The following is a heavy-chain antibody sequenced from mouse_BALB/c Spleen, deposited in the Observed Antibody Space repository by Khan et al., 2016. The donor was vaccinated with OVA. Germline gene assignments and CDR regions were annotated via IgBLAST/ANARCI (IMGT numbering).Heavy chain of an antibody. CDR1: GYTFTSYT. D-gene: IGHD2-14*01. CDR3: ARDGAYYRNDGWFAY. Sequence: VQLQQSGAELVRPGASVKMSCKASGYTFTSYTIHWIHQRPGQGLEWIGYINPSSGYTNYNQMFKDMATLTADKSSTPSYMQRSSLTSDNSAVYYCARDGAYYRNDGWFAYWGQGTLVTVSA. CDR2: INPSSGYT. J-gene: IGHJ3*01. V-gene: IGHV1-4*01.